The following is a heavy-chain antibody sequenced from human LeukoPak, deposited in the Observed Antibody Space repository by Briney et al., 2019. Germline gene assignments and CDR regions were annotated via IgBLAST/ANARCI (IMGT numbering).Heavy chain of an antibody. V-gene: IGHV4-4*02. Sequence: PSETLSLTCAVSGGSISSSNWWSWVRQPPGKGLEWIGEIYHSGSSNYNPSLKSRVTISVDKSKNQFSLKLSSVTAADTAVYYCARDGSGSYYNPLGFDPWGQGTLVTVSS. D-gene: IGHD3-10*01. CDR2: IYHSGSS. CDR1: GGSISSSNW. J-gene: IGHJ5*02. CDR3: ARDGSGSYYNPLGFDP.